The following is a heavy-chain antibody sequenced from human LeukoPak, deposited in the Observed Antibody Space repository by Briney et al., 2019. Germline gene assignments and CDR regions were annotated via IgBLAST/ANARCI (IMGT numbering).Heavy chain of an antibody. Sequence: PGGSLRLSCAASGFTFSSYAMSWVRQAPGKGLECISIINASGDNTYFEDSVKGRFTISRDNSKNTVYLQMNSLRAEDTAVFYCAKVSVGVVVPTAYFDHWGQGTLVTVSS. V-gene: IGHV3-23*01. CDR2: INASGDNT. D-gene: IGHD2-2*01. J-gene: IGHJ4*02. CDR3: AKVSVGVVVPTAYFDH. CDR1: GFTFSSYA.